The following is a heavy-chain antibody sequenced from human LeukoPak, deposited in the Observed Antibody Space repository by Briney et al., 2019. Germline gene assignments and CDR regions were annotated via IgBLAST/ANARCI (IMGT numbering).Heavy chain of an antibody. V-gene: IGHV3-23*01. CDR1: GFAFSTYA. CDR3: AKDHPDDFWSGYLFDY. CDR2: ISGSGGST. D-gene: IGHD3-3*01. J-gene: IGHJ4*02. Sequence: GGSLRLSCAASGFAFSTYAMSWVRQAPGKGLEWVSAISGSGGSTYYADSAKGRFTISRDNSKNTLYLQMNSLRAEDTAVYYCAKDHPDDFWSGYLFDYWGQGTLVTVSS.